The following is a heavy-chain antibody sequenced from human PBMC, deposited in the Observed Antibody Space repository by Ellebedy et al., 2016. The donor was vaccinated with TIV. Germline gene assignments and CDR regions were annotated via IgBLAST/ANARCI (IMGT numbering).Heavy chain of an antibody. J-gene: IGHJ4*02. Sequence: GESLKISCAASGFTFSSYEMNWVRQAPGKGLEWVSYISSSGSTIYYADSVKGRFTISRDNAKNSLYLQMNSLRAEDTAVYYCARVGRITMVRGFLDYWGQGTLVTVSS. CDR2: ISSSGSTI. D-gene: IGHD3-10*01. CDR3: ARVGRITMVRGFLDY. V-gene: IGHV3-48*03. CDR1: GFTFSSYE.